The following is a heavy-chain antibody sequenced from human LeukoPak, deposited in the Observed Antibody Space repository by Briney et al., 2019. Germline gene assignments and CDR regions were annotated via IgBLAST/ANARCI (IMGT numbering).Heavy chain of an antibody. V-gene: IGHV3-30*02. CDR3: AKAVEYSSSIYYYYYMDV. CDR2: IRYDGSNK. Sequence: GGSLRLSCAASGFTFSSYGMHWVRQAPGKGLEWVAFIRYDGSNKYYADSVKGRFTISRDNSKNTLYLQMNSLRAEDTAVYYCAKAVEYSSSIYYYYYMDVWGKGTTVTVSS. CDR1: GFTFSSYG. J-gene: IGHJ6*03. D-gene: IGHD6-6*01.